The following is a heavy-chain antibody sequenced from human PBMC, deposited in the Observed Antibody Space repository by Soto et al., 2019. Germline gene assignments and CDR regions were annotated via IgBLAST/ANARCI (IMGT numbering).Heavy chain of an antibody. CDR3: AKEGPIVVVVAATYDY. J-gene: IGHJ4*02. CDR2: ISGSSGST. V-gene: IGHV3-23*01. D-gene: IGHD2-15*01. Sequence: PGGSLRLSCEASGFTFSSYAMSWVRQAPGKGLEWVSAISGSSGSTYYADSVKGRFTISRDNSKNTLYLQMNSLRAEDTAVYYCAKEGPIVVVVAATYDYWGQGTLVTVSS. CDR1: GFTFSSYA.